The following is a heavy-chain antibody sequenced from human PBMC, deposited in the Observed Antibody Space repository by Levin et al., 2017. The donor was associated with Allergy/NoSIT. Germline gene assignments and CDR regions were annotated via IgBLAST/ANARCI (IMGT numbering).Heavy chain of an antibody. CDR3: AKVEPRWGQQLENWFDP. D-gene: IGHD6-13*01. J-gene: IGHJ5*02. V-gene: IGHV3-23*01. CDR2: ISGSGGST. Sequence: GGSLRLSCAASGFTFSSYAMSWVRQAPGKGLEWVSAISGSGGSTYYADSVKGRFTISRDNSKNTLYLQMNSLRAEDTAVYYCAKVEPRWGQQLENWFDPWGQGTLVTVSS. CDR1: GFTFSSYA.